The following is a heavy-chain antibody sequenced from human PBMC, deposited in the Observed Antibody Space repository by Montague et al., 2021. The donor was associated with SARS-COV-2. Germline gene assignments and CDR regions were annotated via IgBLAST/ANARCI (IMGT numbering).Heavy chain of an antibody. J-gene: IGHJ3*01. CDR2: IYYSGST. CDR1: GGSINSADYY. Sequence: TLSLTCTVSGGSINSADYYWSWVRQPPGKGLEWIGYIYYSGSTYDTPSLKSRVAISIDTSKNQFSLKLTSVTAADTAVYYCVRDSDSGYFIADVFDVWGQGIMVTVS. V-gene: IGHV4-30-4*08. D-gene: IGHD3-22*01. CDR3: VRDSDSGYFIADVFDV.